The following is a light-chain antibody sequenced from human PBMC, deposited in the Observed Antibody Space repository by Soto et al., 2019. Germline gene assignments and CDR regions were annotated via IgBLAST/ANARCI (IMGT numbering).Light chain of an antibody. V-gene: IGKV1-39*01. CDR1: HSTGNY. CDR2: DAS. J-gene: IGKJ1*01. CDR3: QQSSITPRT. Sequence: DIQVTQSPSSLSESVGDRVTITCRTSHSTGNYLNWYQHKFGKAPQLLIYDASRLQSGVPSRFSGSGSGTDFTITISSLQPEDFATYYCQQSSITPRTFGQGTKVDIK.